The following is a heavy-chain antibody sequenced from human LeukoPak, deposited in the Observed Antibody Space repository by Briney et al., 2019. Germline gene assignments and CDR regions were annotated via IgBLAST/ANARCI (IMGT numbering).Heavy chain of an antibody. CDR3: ARDPYSSGSTLYIFDY. V-gene: IGHV1-69*06. Sequence: GASVKVSCKASGGTFSSYAISWVRQAPGQGLEWMGGIIPIFGTANYAQKFQGRVTITADTSASTAYMELSSLRSEDMAVYYCARDPYSSGSTLYIFDYWGQGTLVTVSS. CDR1: GGTFSSYA. J-gene: IGHJ4*02. D-gene: IGHD3-22*01. CDR2: IIPIFGTA.